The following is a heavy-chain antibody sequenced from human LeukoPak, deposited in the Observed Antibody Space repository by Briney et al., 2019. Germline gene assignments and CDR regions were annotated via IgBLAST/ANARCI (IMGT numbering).Heavy chain of an antibody. CDR2: ISYDGSNK. CDR3: ARDSSSWYYNNWFDP. CDR1: RFTFSSYA. D-gene: IGHD6-13*01. V-gene: IGHV3-30-3*01. Sequence: PGGSLRLSCAASRFTFSSYAMSWVRQAPGKGLEWVAVISYDGSNKYYADSVKGRFTISRDNSKNTLYLQMNSLRAEDTAVYYCARDSSSWYYNNWFDPWGQGTLVTVSS. J-gene: IGHJ5*02.